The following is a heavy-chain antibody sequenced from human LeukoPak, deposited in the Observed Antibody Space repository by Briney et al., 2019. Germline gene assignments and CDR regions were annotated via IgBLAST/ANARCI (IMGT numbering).Heavy chain of an antibody. J-gene: IGHJ5*02. CDR3: ARGTLRFLEWSGGFDP. CDR2: IYYSGST. V-gene: IGHV4-59*01. CDR1: GGSISSYY. D-gene: IGHD3-3*01. Sequence: KPSETLSLTCTVSGGSISSYYWSWIRQPPGKGLEWIGYIYYSGSTNYNPSLKSRVTISVDTSKNQFSLKLSSVTAADTAVYYCARGTLRFLEWSGGFDPWGQGTLVTVSS.